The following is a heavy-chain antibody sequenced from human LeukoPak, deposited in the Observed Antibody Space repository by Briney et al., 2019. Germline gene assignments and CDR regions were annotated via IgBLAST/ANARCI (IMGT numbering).Heavy chain of an antibody. J-gene: IGHJ4*02. D-gene: IGHD5-24*01. CDR3: ARDYKYAFDN. Sequence: GGSLRLSCAASGFTFSDYSMIWVRQAPGKGLEWISYIGIDSGNTNYADSVKGRFTISGDKAKNSLYLQMNSLRVEDTAVYYCARDYKYAFDNWGQETLVSVSS. CDR2: IGIDSGNT. CDR1: GFTFSDYS. V-gene: IGHV3-48*01.